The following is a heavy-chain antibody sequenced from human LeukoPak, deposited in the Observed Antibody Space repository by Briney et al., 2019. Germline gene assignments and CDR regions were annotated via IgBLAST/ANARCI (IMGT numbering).Heavy chain of an antibody. V-gene: IGHV4-59*01. CDR3: AREAYSSGWYLDY. CDR1: GGSISSYY. Sequence: SETLSLTCTVSGGSISSYYWSWIRQPPGKGLEWIGYIYYSGSTNYNPSLKSRVTISVDTSKNQFSLKLSSVTAADTAVYYCAREAYSSGWYLDYWGPGTLVTVSS. J-gene: IGHJ4*02. CDR2: IYYSGST. D-gene: IGHD6-19*01.